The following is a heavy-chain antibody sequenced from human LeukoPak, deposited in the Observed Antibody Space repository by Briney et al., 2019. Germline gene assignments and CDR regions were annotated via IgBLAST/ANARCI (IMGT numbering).Heavy chain of an antibody. CDR2: IIPIFGTT. CDR3: ARDSRLGRGRDY. D-gene: IGHD3-10*01. Sequence: ASVKVSCKASGGTFSSYAISWVRQAPGQGLEWMGGIIPIFGTTNYAQKFQGRVTITADKSMSTAYMELRSLRSEDTAVYYCARDSRLGRGRDYWGQGTLVTVSS. CDR1: GGTFSSYA. J-gene: IGHJ4*02. V-gene: IGHV1-69*06.